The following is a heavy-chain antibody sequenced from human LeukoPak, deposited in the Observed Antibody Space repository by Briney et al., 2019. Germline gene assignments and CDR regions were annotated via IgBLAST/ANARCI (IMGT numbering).Heavy chain of an antibody. V-gene: IGHV3-49*04. CDR3: TRDIAVAGTHYYGMDV. J-gene: IGHJ6*02. D-gene: IGHD6-19*01. Sequence: PGRSLRLSCTASGFTFGDYAMSWVRQAPGKGLEWVGFIRSKAYGGTTEYAASVKGRFTISRDDSKSIAYLQMNSLKTEDTAVYYCTRDIAVAGTHYYGMDVWGQGTTVTVSS. CDR2: IRSKAYGGTT. CDR1: GFTFGDYA.